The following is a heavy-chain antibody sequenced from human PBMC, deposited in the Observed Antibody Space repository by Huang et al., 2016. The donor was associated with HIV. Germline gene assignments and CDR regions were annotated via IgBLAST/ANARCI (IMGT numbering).Heavy chain of an antibody. V-gene: IGHV1-69*13. D-gene: IGHD3-22*01. CDR3: ARARGYYDSSVSYYFDY. J-gene: IGHJ4*02. CDR1: GGTFSSYA. Sequence: QVQLVQSGAEVKKPGSSVKVSCKAYGGTFSSYAISWVRQAPGQGLEWMGGIIPIVGTANYAQKFQGRVTITADESTSTAYMELSSLRSEDTAVYYCARARGYYDSSVSYYFDYWGQGTLVTVSS. CDR2: IIPIVGTA.